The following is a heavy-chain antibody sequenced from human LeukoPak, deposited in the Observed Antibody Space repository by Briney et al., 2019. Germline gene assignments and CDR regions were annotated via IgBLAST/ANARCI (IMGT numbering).Heavy chain of an antibody. D-gene: IGHD1-1*01. Sequence: GESLKISCKASGYTFTSYWIGWVRLMPGKGLEWMGMFYPGDSDTRKSPSFQDQVTLSADKSITTAYLQWSSLKASDTAMYYCARGPRGGNWNEALDYWGQGTLVTVSS. J-gene: IGHJ4*02. CDR2: FYPGDSDT. CDR1: GYTFTSYW. V-gene: IGHV5-51*01. CDR3: ARGPRGGNWNEALDY.